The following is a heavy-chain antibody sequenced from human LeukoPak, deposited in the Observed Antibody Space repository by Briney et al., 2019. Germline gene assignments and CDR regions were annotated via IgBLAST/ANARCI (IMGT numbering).Heavy chain of an antibody. Sequence: SETLSLTCTVSGGSISSSNYYWGWIRQPPGKGLEWIGNIYYSGSTYYNPSLKSRVTISVDTSKNQFSLKLSSVTAADTAVYYCAKVLAQLVNSHYYYYYYMDVWGKGTTVTVSS. V-gene: IGHV4-39*07. J-gene: IGHJ6*03. D-gene: IGHD6-13*01. CDR1: GGSISSSNYY. CDR3: AKVLAQLVNSHYYYYYYMDV. CDR2: IYYSGST.